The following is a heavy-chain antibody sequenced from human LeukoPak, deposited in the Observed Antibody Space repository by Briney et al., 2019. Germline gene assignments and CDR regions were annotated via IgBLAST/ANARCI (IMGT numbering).Heavy chain of an antibody. Sequence: SETLSLTCAVYGGSFIGYSLTWIRQPPGKGLEWIGEINHSGSTHFNPSLKSRVIISVDTSNKQLFLKLTSVTAADTAVYYCAKKKVDVSGNQYCYYYGLDVWGQGTAVTVSS. CDR3: AKKKVDVSGNQYCYYYGLDV. CDR1: GGSFIGYS. CDR2: INHSGST. D-gene: IGHD2-8*02. V-gene: IGHV4-34*01. J-gene: IGHJ6*02.